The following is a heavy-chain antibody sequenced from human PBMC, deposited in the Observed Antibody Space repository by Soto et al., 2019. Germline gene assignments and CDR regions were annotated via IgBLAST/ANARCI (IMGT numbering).Heavy chain of an antibody. CDR2: ISYDGSNK. J-gene: IGHJ3*02. D-gene: IGHD6-6*01. CDR1: GFTFSRYA. Sequence: GESLKISCAASGFTFSRYAMHWVRQAPGKGLEWVAVISYDGSNKYYADSVKGRFTISRDNSKNTLYLQMNSLRAEDTAVYYCARAGQLVLAFDIWGQGTMVTVSS. V-gene: IGHV3-30-3*01. CDR3: ARAGQLVLAFDI.